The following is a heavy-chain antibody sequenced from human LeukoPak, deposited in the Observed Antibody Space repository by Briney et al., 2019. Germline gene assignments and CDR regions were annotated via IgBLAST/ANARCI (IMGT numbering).Heavy chain of an antibody. V-gene: IGHV3-30*18. CDR2: ISFDETNK. D-gene: IGHD1-26*01. CDR3: AKVGLGGNYYFDY. Sequence: QPGRSLRLSCAASGFTFSSYGMHWVRQAPGKGLEWVAVISFDETNKYYADSVKGRFTISRDNSKNTLYLQMNSLRAEDTALYYCAKVGLGGNYYFDYWGQGTLVTVSS. CDR1: GFTFSSYG. J-gene: IGHJ4*02.